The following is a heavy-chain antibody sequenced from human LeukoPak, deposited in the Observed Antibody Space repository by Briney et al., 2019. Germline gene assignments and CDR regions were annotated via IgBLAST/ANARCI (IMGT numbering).Heavy chain of an antibody. CDR3: ASVLWFGGIFFDY. CDR2: MSNSGSTV. CDR1: GFTFSSYW. J-gene: IGHJ4*02. V-gene: IGHV3-48*04. D-gene: IGHD3-10*01. Sequence: GGSLRLSCAASGFTFSSYWMSWVRQAPGKGLEWVSYMSNSGSTVYYADSVKGRFTISRDNTKNSLYLQMNSLRAEDTAVYYCASVLWFGGIFFDYWGQGTLVTVSS.